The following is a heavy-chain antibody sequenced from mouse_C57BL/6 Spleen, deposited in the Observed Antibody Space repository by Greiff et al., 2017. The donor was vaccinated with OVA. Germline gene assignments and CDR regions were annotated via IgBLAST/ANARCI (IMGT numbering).Heavy chain of an antibody. CDR3: TKLRQGDAMDY. Sequence: EVKLMESGEGLVKPGGSLKLSCAASGFTFSSYAMSWVRQTPEKRLEWVAYISSGGDYIYYADTVKGRFTISRDNARNTLYLQMSSLKSEDTAMYYCTKLRQGDAMDYWGQGTSVTVSS. CDR1: GFTFSSYA. V-gene: IGHV5-9-1*02. CDR2: ISSGGDYI. D-gene: IGHD2-4*01. J-gene: IGHJ4*01.